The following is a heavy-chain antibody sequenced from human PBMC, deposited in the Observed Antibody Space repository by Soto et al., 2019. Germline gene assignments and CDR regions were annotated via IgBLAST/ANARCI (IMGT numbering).Heavy chain of an antibody. CDR3: ARAPPGDAFDI. J-gene: IGHJ3*02. CDR2: IWYDGSNK. Sequence: QVQLVGSGGGVVQPGRSLRLSCAASGFTFSSYGMHWVRQAPGKGLEWVAVIWYDGSNKYYADSVKGRFTISRDNSKNTLSLQVNSLRAEDTAVYYCARAPPGDAFDIWGQGTMVTVSS. V-gene: IGHV3-33*01. CDR1: GFTFSSYG.